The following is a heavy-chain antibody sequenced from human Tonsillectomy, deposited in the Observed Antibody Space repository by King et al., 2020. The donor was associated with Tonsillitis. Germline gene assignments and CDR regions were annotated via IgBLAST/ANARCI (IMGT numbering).Heavy chain of an antibody. V-gene: IGHV1-2*02. CDR2: INPNRGAT. J-gene: IGHJ4*02. CDR3: ATPPSNSGNFNY. CDR1: GYTFTGYF. D-gene: IGHD1-26*01. Sequence: VQLVESGAEVKKPGASVKVSCKASGYTFTGYFIHWVRQAPGQRLEWMVWINPNRGATKFAQKFQGRVIMTRDTSISRAYMEVSRLSFDDMAVYYCATPPSNSGNFNYWGQGTLVTVSS.